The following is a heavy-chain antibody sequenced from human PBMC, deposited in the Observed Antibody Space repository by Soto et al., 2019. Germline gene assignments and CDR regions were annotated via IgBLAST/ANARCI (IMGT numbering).Heavy chain of an antibody. CDR1: GFTFSSYG. CDR2: ISYDGSNK. V-gene: IGHV3-30*18. Sequence: GGSLRLSCAASGFTFSSYGMHWVRQAPGKGLEWVAVISYDGSNKYYADSVKGRFTISRDNSKNTLYLQMNSLRAEDTAVYYCAKLPLRYFDWLSPDYYYYYGMDVWGQGTTVTVSS. CDR3: AKLPLRYFDWLSPDYYYYYGMDV. D-gene: IGHD3-9*01. J-gene: IGHJ6*02.